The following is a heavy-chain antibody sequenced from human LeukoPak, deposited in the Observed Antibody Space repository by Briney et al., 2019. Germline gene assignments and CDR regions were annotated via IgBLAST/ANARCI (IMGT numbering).Heavy chain of an antibody. V-gene: IGHV4-59*11. J-gene: IGHJ5*02. D-gene: IGHD1-26*01. CDR1: GGSISSHY. CDR2: IYYSGST. CDR3: ARAMEWELLHWFDP. Sequence: SETLSLTCTVSGGSISSHYWSWIRQPPGKGLEWIGNIYYSGSTNYNPSLKSRVTISVDTSKDQFSLKLSSVTAADTAVYYCARAMEWELLHWFDPWGQGTLVTVSS.